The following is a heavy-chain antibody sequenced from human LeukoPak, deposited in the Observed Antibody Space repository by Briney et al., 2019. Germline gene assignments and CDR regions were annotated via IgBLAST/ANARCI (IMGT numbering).Heavy chain of an antibody. J-gene: IGHJ3*02. V-gene: IGHV3-21*01. CDR1: GFTFSSHS. Sequence: PGGSLRLSCAASGFTFSSHSMNWVRQAPGQGLEWVSSISSGSGYMYYADSVKGRFTISRDNARNSLFLQMNSLRAEDTAIYYCARPTSTTSNDGFDIWGRGTMVTVSS. CDR3: ARPTSTTSNDGFDI. CDR2: ISSGSGYM. D-gene: IGHD2-2*01.